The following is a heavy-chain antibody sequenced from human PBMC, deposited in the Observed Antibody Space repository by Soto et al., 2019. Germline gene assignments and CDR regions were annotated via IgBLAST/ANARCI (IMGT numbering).Heavy chain of an antibody. CDR3: ARGTTVETGSY. V-gene: IGHV1-18*01. CDR2: ISAYNGNT. D-gene: IGHD4-17*01. J-gene: IGHJ4*02. Sequence: ASVKVSCKASGYTFPTYDITWVRQAPGQGLEWMGWISAYNGNTNYAQKLQGRVTMTTDTSTSTAYMELRSLRSDDTAVYYCARGTTVETGSYWGQGTLVTVSS. CDR1: GYTFPTYD.